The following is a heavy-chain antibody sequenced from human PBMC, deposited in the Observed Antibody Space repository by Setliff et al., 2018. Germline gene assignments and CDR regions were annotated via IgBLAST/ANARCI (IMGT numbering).Heavy chain of an antibody. V-gene: IGHV4-4*02. J-gene: IGHJ4*02. D-gene: IGHD1-26*01. CDR1: GASINSLSW. Sequence: PSETLSLTCTVSGASINSLSWWSWVRQPPGKGLEWIGEIYHDGNDKYTPSVHYSPSLKSRVTMSLDKSKNQFSLNLNSVTAADTAVYYCTRETTFEEGGRYFSYYFDYWGQGTLVTVSS. CDR3: TRETTFEEGGRYFSYYFDY. CDR2: IYHDGND.